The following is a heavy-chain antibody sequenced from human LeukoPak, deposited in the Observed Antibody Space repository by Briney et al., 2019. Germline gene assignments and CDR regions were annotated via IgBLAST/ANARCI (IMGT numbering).Heavy chain of an antibody. CDR3: ARESPPDDY. J-gene: IGHJ4*02. CDR1: GGSFSGYY. CDR2: INHSGST. V-gene: IGHV4-34*01. Sequence: SETLSLTCTVYGGSFSGYYWSWIRQPPGKGLEWIGEINHSGSTNYNPSLKSRVTISVDTSKNQFSLKLSSVTAADTAVYYCARESPPDDYWGQGTLVTVSS.